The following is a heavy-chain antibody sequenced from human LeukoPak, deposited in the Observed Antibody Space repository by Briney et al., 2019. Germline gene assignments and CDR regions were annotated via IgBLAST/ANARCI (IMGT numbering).Heavy chain of an antibody. V-gene: IGHV3-30*02. Sequence: GGSLRLSCAASGFTFTSHGMHWVRQAPGKGLEWVAYIGHDGRDIYYADSVKGRSTISRDNSKNTVHLQMNSLKVEDTAVYYCARDLIGGWSCDHWGQGTLVTVSS. J-gene: IGHJ4*02. CDR2: IGHDGRDI. CDR1: GFTFTSHG. D-gene: IGHD3-16*01. CDR3: ARDLIGGWSCDH.